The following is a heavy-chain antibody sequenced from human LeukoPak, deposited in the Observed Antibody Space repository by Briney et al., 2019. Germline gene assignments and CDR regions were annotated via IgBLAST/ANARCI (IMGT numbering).Heavy chain of an antibody. CDR3: ARWDGYSSSPDY. CDR1: GYTFTGFY. Sequence: ASVKVSCKASGYTFTGFYMHWLRQAPGQGLEWMGWINPNSADTGYAQKFLGRVTMTRDMSISTIYVELTRLRSDDTALYYCARWDGYSSSPDYWGQGTLVTVSS. V-gene: IGHV1-2*02. D-gene: IGHD6-13*01. J-gene: IGHJ4*02. CDR2: INPNSADT.